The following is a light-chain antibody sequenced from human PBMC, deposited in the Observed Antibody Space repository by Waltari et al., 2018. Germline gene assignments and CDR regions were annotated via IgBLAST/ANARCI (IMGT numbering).Light chain of an antibody. V-gene: IGKV3-15*01. CDR2: DTS. Sequence: EIVMTQSPATLSVSPGDSVTLACRASQGVNSKVAWYQPKPGQPPRLLIFDTSTRATDIPARFSGRGSGTEFTLTITSLQSDDFAVYYCQQYNEWPPLTFGGGTKLDIK. CDR1: QGVNSK. CDR3: QQYNEWPPLT. J-gene: IGKJ4*01.